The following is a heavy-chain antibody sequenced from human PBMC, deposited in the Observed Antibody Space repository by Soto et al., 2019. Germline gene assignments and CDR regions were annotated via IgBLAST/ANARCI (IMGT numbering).Heavy chain of an antibody. CDR3: ARGATIFGVVIISGLDY. CDR1: GFTFSSYG. CDR2: IWYDGSNK. Sequence: GGSLRLSCAASGFTFSSYGMHWVRQAPGKGLEWVAVIWYDGSNKYYADSVKGRFTISRDNSKNTLYLQMNSLRAEDTAVYYCARGATIFGVVIISGLDYWGQGTLVTVSS. V-gene: IGHV3-33*01. J-gene: IGHJ4*02. D-gene: IGHD3-3*01.